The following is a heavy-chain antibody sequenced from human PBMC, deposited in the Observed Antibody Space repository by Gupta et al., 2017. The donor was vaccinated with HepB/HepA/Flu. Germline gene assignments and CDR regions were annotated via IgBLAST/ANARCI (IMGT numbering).Heavy chain of an antibody. Sequence: QVQLVESEGGVVQPGRSLRLSCAASGFPFSRYGMHWVRQAPGKGLEWVAVIWYDGSNKYYADSVKGRFTISRDNSKNTLYLQMNSLRAEDTAVYYCARDGYNWNEAPYYYYYMDVWGKGTTVTVSS. CDR2: IWYDGSNK. CDR3: ARDGYNWNEAPYYYYYMDV. J-gene: IGHJ6*03. CDR1: GFPFSRYG. D-gene: IGHD1-1*01. V-gene: IGHV3-33*01.